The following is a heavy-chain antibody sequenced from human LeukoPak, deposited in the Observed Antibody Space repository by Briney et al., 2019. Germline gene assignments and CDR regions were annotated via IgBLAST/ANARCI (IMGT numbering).Heavy chain of an antibody. CDR2: IYYSGST. J-gene: IGHJ6*02. V-gene: IGHV4-59*01. CDR3: ARDPLVYGMDV. CDR1: GGSISSYY. Sequence: SETLSLTCTVSGGSISSYYWSWLRQPPGKGLEWIGYIYYSGSTNYNPSLKSRVTISVDTSKNQFSLKLSSVTAADTAVYYCARDPLVYGMDVWGQGTTVTVSS.